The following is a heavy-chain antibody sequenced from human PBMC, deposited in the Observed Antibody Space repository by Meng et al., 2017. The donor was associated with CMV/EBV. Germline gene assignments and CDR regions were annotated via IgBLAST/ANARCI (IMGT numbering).Heavy chain of an antibody. D-gene: IGHD3-10*01. J-gene: IGHJ4*02. CDR2: IYYSGST. Sequence: TCTVSGGSISSGGYYWSWIRQHPGKCLEWIGYIYYSGSTYYNPSLKSRVTISVDTSKNQFSLKLSSVTAADTAVYYCARDRAGIPGDYWGQGTLVTVSS. CDR3: ARDRAGIPGDY. V-gene: IGHV4-31*03. CDR1: GGSISSGGYY.